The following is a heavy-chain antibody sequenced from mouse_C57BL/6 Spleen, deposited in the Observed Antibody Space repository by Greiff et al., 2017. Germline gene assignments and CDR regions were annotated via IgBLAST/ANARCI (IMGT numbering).Heavy chain of an antibody. J-gene: IGHJ1*03. V-gene: IGHV5-16*01. Sequence: EVKVVESEGGLVQPGSSMKLSCTASGFTFSDYYMAWVRQVPEKGLEWVANINYDGSSTYYLDSLKSRFIISRDTAKNILYLQMISLMSEDTATYYCAREGPYGSSYWYVDVWGTGTTVTVSS. CDR2: INYDGSST. D-gene: IGHD1-1*01. CDR1: GFTFSDYY. CDR3: AREGPYGSSYWYVDV.